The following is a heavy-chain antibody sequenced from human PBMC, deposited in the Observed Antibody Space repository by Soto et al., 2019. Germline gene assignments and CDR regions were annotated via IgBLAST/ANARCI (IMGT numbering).Heavy chain of an antibody. CDR1: GYTFSNHW. J-gene: IGHJ6*02. D-gene: IGHD2-2*01. V-gene: IGHV5-51*01. CDR2: IFPRDSDT. Sequence: GESLKISCQGSGYTFSNHWINWVRLVPGKGLEWMGIIFPRDSDTRYSPSLQGQVIISVDKSTNTAYLQWTRLTASDTAIYYCAKSMQRAPMDGWGRGTTVTVSS. CDR3: AKSMQRAPMDG.